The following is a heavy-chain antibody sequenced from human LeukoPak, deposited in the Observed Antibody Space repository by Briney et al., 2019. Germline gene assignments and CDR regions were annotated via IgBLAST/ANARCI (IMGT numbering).Heavy chain of an antibody. CDR2: IYYSGST. V-gene: IGHV4-39*07. CDR3: ARADYYDSSGPEEGGAFDI. J-gene: IGHJ3*02. D-gene: IGHD3-22*01. Sequence: SETLSLTCTVSGFSISSSSYYWGWIRQPPGKGLEWIGSIYYSGSTYYNPSLKSRVTISVDTSKNQFSLKLSSVTAADTAVYYCARADYYDSSGPEEGGAFDIWGQGTMVTVSS. CDR1: GFSISSSSYY.